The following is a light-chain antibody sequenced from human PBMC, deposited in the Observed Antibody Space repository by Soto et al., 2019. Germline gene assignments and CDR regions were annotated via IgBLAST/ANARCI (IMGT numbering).Light chain of an antibody. CDR3: QQRSNWPPLT. Sequence: IVLTQSPGTLSLSPGERATLSCRASQSVSSTSLTWYQQKPGQAPRLLIYGASSRATGAPDRFSGSGSVTDFTVAISRLEPEDYAVYYCQQRSNWPPLTFGGGTKVDIK. V-gene: IGKV3D-20*02. J-gene: IGKJ4*01. CDR1: QSVSSTS. CDR2: GAS.